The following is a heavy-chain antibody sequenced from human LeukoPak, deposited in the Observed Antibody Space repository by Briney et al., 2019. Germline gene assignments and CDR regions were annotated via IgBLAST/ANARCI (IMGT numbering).Heavy chain of an antibody. CDR3: AGTMATIYYFDY. J-gene: IGHJ4*02. V-gene: IGHV3-30*03. CDR1: GFTFSSYG. CDR2: ISYDGSNK. Sequence: GGSLRLSCAASGFTFSSYGMHWVRQAPGKGLEWVAVISYDGSNKYYADSVKGRFTISRDNSKNTLYLQMNSLRAEDTAVYYCAGTMATIYYFDYWGQGTLVTVSS. D-gene: IGHD5-24*01.